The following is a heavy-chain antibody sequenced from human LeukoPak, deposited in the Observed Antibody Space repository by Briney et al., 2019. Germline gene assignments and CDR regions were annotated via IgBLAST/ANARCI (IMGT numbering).Heavy chain of an antibody. Sequence: GGSLRLSCSASGFTFSSYAMHWVRQAPGKGLEYVSAISSNGGSTYYADSVKGRFTISRDNSKNTLYLQMSSLRAEDTAVYYCVKAGGYCSSTSCYAPNWFDPWGQGTLVTVSS. D-gene: IGHD2-2*03. CDR1: GFTFSSYA. J-gene: IGHJ5*02. CDR2: ISSNGGST. CDR3: VKAGGYCSSTSCYAPNWFDP. V-gene: IGHV3-64D*06.